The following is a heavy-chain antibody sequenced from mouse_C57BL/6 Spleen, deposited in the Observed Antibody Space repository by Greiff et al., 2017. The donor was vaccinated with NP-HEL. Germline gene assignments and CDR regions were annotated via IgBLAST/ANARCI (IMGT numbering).Heavy chain of an antibody. D-gene: IGHD1-1*01. J-gene: IGHJ4*01. Sequence: VQLQQPGAELVKPGASVKLSCKASGYTFTSYWMHWVKQRPGRGLEWIGRIDPNRGGTKYNEKFKSKATLTVDKPSSTAYMQLSSLTSEDSAVDYCASTTVVYAMDYWGQGTSVTVSS. CDR2: IDPNRGGT. CDR1: GYTFTSYW. CDR3: ASTTVVYAMDY. V-gene: IGHV1-72*01.